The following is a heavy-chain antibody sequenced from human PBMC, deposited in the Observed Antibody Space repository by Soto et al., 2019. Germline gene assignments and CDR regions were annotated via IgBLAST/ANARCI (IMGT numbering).Heavy chain of an antibody. CDR2: INSDGSST. V-gene: IGHV3-74*01. Sequence: EVQLVESGGGLVQPGGSLRLSCAASGFTFSSYWMHWVRQAPGKGLVWVSRINSDGSSTSDADSVKGRFTISRDNAKNTLYLQMNSLRAEDTAVYYCARDYDILTGYYLYYYYGMDVWGQGTTVTVSS. CDR1: GFTFSSYW. J-gene: IGHJ6*02. D-gene: IGHD3-9*01. CDR3: ARDYDILTGYYLYYYYGMDV.